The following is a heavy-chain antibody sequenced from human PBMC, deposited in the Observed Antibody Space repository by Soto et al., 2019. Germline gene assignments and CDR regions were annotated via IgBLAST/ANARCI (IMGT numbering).Heavy chain of an antibody. CDR3: AKPSAYSSGWYFDY. J-gene: IGHJ4*02. D-gene: IGHD6-19*01. V-gene: IGHV3-30*18. CDR2: ISYDGSNK. CDR1: GFTFSSYG. Sequence: GGSLRLSCAASGFTFSSYGMHWVRQAPGKGLEWVAVISYDGSNKYYADSVKGRFTISRDNSKNTLYLQMNSLRAEDTAVYYCAKPSAYSSGWYFDYWGQGTLVTVSS.